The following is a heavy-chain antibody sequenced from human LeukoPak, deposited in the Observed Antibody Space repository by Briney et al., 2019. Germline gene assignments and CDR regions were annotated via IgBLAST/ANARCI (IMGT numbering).Heavy chain of an antibody. CDR1: GLTFSYYS. CDR2: ISRSSSAI. V-gene: IGHV3-48*02. CDR3: ARDPYSYDTSGPKPFDY. D-gene: IGHD3-3*01. J-gene: IGHJ4*02. Sequence: GGSLRLSCAASGLTFSYYSMNWVRQAPGKGLEWVSYISRSSSAIYYADSVKGRFTISRDNAKNSLFLQMNSLRDEDTAVYYCARDPYSYDTSGPKPFDYWGQGTLVTVSS.